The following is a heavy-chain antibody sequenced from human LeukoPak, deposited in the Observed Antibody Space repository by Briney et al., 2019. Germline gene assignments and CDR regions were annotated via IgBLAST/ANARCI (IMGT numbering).Heavy chain of an antibody. CDR2: ISYDGIHK. CDR3: ARPLGSGNSPLVDY. CDR1: GFTFSSYA. Sequence: GGSLRLSCAVSGFTFSSYAMEWVRQAPGKGLEWVAIISYDGIHKFYADSVKGRFTISRDNSKNTLHLQMNSLRAEDTAVYYCARPLGSGNSPLVDYWGQGTLVTVSS. V-gene: IGHV3-30-3*01. D-gene: IGHD4-23*01. J-gene: IGHJ4*02.